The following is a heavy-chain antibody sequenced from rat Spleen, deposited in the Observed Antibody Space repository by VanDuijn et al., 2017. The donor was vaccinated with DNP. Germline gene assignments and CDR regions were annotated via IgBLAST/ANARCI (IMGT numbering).Heavy chain of an antibody. CDR1: GYSISRTY. CDR3: ARSLDYYSGLPGPYYFDY. D-gene: IGHD1-1*01. CDR2: ISYSGST. Sequence: EVQLQESGPGLLKPSQSLSLTCSVTGYSISRTYWGWFRKFPGNKMEWIGHISYSGSTSYNPSLKSRISITRDTSKNQFFLQLNSVTTEDTATYYCARSLDYYSGLPGPYYFDYWGQGVMVTVSS. V-gene: IGHV3-1*01. J-gene: IGHJ2*01.